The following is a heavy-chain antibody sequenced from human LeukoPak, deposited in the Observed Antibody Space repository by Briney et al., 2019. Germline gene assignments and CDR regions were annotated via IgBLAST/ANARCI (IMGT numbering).Heavy chain of an antibody. CDR1: GFTFSSYS. CDR2: ISSSSSYI. J-gene: IGHJ5*02. CDR3: ARAPIAAAGISPRDWFDP. Sequence: GGSLRLSCAASGFTFSSYSMNWVRQAPGKGLEWVSSISSSSSYIYYADSVKGRFTISRDNAKNSLHLQMNSLRAEDTAVYYCARAPIAAAGISPRDWFDPWGQGTLVTVSS. V-gene: IGHV3-21*01. D-gene: IGHD6-13*01.